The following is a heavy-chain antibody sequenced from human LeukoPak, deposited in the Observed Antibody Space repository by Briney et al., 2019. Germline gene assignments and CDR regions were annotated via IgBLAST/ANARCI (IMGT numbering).Heavy chain of an antibody. V-gene: IGHV1-69*04. Sequence: SVKVSCKASGGTFSSYAISWVRQAPGQGLEWMGRIIPVLGIANYAQKFQGRVTITADKSTSTAYMELSSLRSEDTAVYYCARAYDSSGYYDQTYGMDVWGQGTTVTVSS. CDR3: ARAYDSSGYYDQTYGMDV. CDR1: GGTFSSYA. J-gene: IGHJ6*02. CDR2: IIPVLGIA. D-gene: IGHD3-22*01.